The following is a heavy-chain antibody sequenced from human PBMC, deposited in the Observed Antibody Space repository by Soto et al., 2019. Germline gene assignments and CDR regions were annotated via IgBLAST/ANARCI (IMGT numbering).Heavy chain of an antibody. J-gene: IGHJ4*02. CDR3: ARQRTSVVTQAYFDV. CDR2: IYYNRST. D-gene: IGHD2-21*02. CDR1: GGSISSSSYY. V-gene: IGHV4-39*01. Sequence: ETLSLTCTVSGGSISSSSYYWGWIRQPPGKGLEWIGSIYYNRSTYNNPSLRNRVSMSIDTSKDQFSLKLKSVTAADTALYFCARQRTSVVTQAYFDVWGPGSLVTSPQ.